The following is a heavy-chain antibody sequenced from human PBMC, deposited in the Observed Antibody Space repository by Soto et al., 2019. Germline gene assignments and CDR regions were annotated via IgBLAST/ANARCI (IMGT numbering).Heavy chain of an antibody. CDR3: ARDEDDSDYESSYDYGIEV. J-gene: IGHJ6*01. D-gene: IGHD4-17*01. Sequence: QVQLVQSGAAVKKPGSSVKVSCKASGGTFSRYAISWVRQAPGQGLEWMGGIIPIFGTATYAQKFQGRVTIPADESTSTAYMELSGLRSEDTAVYYFARDEDDSDYESSYDYGIEVW. V-gene: IGHV1-69*01. CDR2: IIPIFGTA. CDR1: GGTFSRYA.